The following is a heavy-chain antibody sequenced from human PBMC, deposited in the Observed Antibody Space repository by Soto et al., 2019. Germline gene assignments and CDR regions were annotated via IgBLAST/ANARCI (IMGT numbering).Heavy chain of an antibody. CDR2: VYYTGST. CDR3: ARGLGLVLRYFVWLPHHGNCFDP. CDR1: GGSINNYY. D-gene: IGHD3-9*01. J-gene: IGHJ5*02. V-gene: IGHV4-59*01. Sequence: PSETLSLTCTVSGGSINNYYWTWIRQSPGRGLEWIGYVYYTGSTNYNPSLKSRVTMSLDTSRNQFSLSLSSVTAADTAVYYCARGLGLVLRYFVWLPHHGNCFDPWGQGTLVTVSS.